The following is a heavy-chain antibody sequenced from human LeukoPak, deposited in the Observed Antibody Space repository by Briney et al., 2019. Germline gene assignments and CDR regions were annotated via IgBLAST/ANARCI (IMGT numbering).Heavy chain of an antibody. V-gene: IGHV4-39*07. CDR3: ARGEEYYYGSGSSDAFDI. CDR2: IYYSGST. Sequence: SETLSLTCTVSGGSISSSSYYWGWIRQPPGKGLEWIGSIYYSGSTYYNPSLKSRVTISVDTSKNQFSLKLSSVTAADTAVYYCARGEEYYYGSGSSDAFDIRGQGTMVTVSS. CDR1: GGSISSSSYY. J-gene: IGHJ3*02. D-gene: IGHD3-10*01.